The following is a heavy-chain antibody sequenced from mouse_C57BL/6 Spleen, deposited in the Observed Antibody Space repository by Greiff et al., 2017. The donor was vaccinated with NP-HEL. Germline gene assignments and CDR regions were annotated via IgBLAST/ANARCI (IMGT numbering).Heavy chain of an antibody. Sequence: QLQQSGAELVKPGASVKLSCKASGYTFTSYWMHWVKQRPGRGLEWIGRIDPNSGGTKYNEKFKSKATLTVDKPSSTAYMQLSSLTSEDSAVYYCARSLYDGYYVRYFDVWGTGTTVTVSS. J-gene: IGHJ1*03. CDR3: ARSLYDGYYVRYFDV. V-gene: IGHV1-72*01. CDR1: GYTFTSYW. D-gene: IGHD2-3*01. CDR2: IDPNSGGT.